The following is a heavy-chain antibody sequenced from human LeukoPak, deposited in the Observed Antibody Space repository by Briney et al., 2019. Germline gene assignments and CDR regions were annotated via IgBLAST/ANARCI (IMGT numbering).Heavy chain of an antibody. CDR2: MNPNSGNT. V-gene: IGHV1-8*01. J-gene: IGHJ4*02. Sequence: ASVKVSCKASGYTFTSYDINWVRQATGQGLEWMGWMNPNSGNTGYAQKFQGRVTMTRDTSTSTVYMELSSLRSEDTAVYYCASSPEYSSSWYVYWGQGTLVTVSS. CDR3: ASSPEYSSSWYVY. D-gene: IGHD6-13*01. CDR1: GYTFTSYD.